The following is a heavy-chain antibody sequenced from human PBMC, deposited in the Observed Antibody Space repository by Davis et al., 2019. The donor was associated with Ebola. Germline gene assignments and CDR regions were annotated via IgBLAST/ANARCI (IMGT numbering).Heavy chain of an antibody. D-gene: IGHD3-22*01. Sequence: GGSLRFSCAASGFTFSDYYMSWIRQAPGKGLEWVSYISSSGSTIYYADSVKGRFTIPRDNAKNSLYLQMNSLRAEDTAVYYCARESRYYYDSSGYYGVSPFVDPWGQGTLVTVSS. V-gene: IGHV3-11*01. CDR3: ARESRYYYDSSGYYGVSPFVDP. J-gene: IGHJ5*02. CDR2: ISSSGSTI. CDR1: GFTFSDYY.